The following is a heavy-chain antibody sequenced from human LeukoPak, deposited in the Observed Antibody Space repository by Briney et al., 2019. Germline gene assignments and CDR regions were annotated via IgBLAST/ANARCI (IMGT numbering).Heavy chain of an antibody. CDR2: ISSGSTYI. D-gene: IGHD6-6*01. V-gene: IGHV3-21*01. CDR1: GFTFSTYS. Sequence: PGRSLRLSCAASGFTFSTYSMNWVRQAPGKGLEWVSSISSGSTYIYYADSMKGRFTISRDNAKNSLYLQMNSLRAEDTAVYYCARDRSIAARFVDWGQGTLVTVSS. CDR3: ARDRSIAARFVD. J-gene: IGHJ4*02.